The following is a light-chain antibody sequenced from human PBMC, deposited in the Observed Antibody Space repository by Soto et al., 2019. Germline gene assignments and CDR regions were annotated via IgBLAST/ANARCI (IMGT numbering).Light chain of an antibody. CDR2: DAS. J-gene: IGKJ5*01. CDR3: QQRSNWIT. CDR1: QSVSRY. Sequence: EIVLTQSPGTLSLSPGERATLSCRASQSVSRYLAWYQQKPGQXPXXLIYDASYRATGIPARFSGSGSGTDFPLTISSLEPEDSAIYYCQQRSNWITFGQGTRLEIK. V-gene: IGKV3-11*01.